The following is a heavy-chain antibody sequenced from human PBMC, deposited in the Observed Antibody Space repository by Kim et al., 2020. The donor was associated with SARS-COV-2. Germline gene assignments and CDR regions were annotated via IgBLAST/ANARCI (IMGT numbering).Heavy chain of an antibody. D-gene: IGHD6-6*01. CDR1: GFTFSSYS. CDR3: ARVEGSSPYYYYGMDV. Sequence: GGSLRLSCAASGFTFSSYSMNWVRQAPGKGLEWVSSISSSSSYIYYADSVKGRFTISRDNAKNSLYLQMNSLRAEDTAVYYCARVEGSSPYYYYGMDVWGQGTTVTVSS. V-gene: IGHV3-21*01. CDR2: ISSSSSYI. J-gene: IGHJ6*02.